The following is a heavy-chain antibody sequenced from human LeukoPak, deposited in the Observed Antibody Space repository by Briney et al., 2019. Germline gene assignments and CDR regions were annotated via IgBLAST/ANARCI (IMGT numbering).Heavy chain of an antibody. Sequence: ASVKASCKASGYTFTSYYMHWVRQAPGQGLEWMGIINPSGGSTSYAQKFQGRVTMTRDTSTSTVYMELSSLRSEDTAVYYCARDQALDWFDPWGQGTLVTVSS. CDR2: INPSGGST. CDR1: GYTFTSYY. V-gene: IGHV1-46*01. J-gene: IGHJ5*02. CDR3: ARDQALDWFDP.